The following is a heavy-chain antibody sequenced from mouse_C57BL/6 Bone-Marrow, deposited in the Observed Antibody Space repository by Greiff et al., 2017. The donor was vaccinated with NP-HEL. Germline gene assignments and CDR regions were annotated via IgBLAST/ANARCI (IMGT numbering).Heavy chain of an antibody. Sequence: VQLKESGAELVKPGASVKLSCTASGFNIKDYYMHWVKQRTEQGLEWIGRIDPEDGETKYAPKFQGKATITADTSSNTAYLQRSSLTSEDTAVYYCAPIYYYGSGYFDVWGTGTTVTVSS. D-gene: IGHD1-1*01. V-gene: IGHV14-2*01. J-gene: IGHJ1*03. CDR1: GFNIKDYY. CDR3: APIYYYGSGYFDV. CDR2: IDPEDGET.